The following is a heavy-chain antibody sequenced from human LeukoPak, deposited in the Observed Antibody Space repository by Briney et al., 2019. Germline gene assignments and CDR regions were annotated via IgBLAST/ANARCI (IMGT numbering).Heavy chain of an antibody. Sequence: KPSETLSLTCTVSGGSISISGYYWAWIRQPPGKALQWLAFIYWDDDKRYSPSLKSRLTITKDTSKNQVVLTMTNMDPVDTATYYCAHGFNYYDSHPIVPFDYWGQGTLVTVSS. CDR3: AHGFNYYDSHPIVPFDY. J-gene: IGHJ4*02. V-gene: IGHV2-5*02. CDR1: GGSISISGYY. CDR2: IYWDDDK. D-gene: IGHD3-22*01.